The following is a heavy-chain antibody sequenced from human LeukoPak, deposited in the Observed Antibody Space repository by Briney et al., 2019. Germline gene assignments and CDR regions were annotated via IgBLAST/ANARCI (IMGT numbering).Heavy chain of an antibody. CDR2: IYQSGST. V-gene: IGHV4-30-2*01. CDR3: ARHFGAPPLLDY. D-gene: IGHD1-26*01. J-gene: IGHJ4*02. Sequence: PSETLSLTCTVSGGSISSGSYYWSWIRQPPGRGLEWIGYIYQSGSTSYNPSLQSRVTISIDRSKNQFSLKLSSVTAADTAVYYCARHFGAPPLLDYWGQGTLVTVSS. CDR1: GGSISSGSYY.